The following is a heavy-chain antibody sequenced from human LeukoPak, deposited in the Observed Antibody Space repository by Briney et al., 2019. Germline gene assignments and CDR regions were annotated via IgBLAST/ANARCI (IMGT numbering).Heavy chain of an antibody. CDR1: GGTFSSYA. J-gene: IGHJ5*02. Sequence: WASVKVSCKASGGTFSSYAISWVRQAPGQGLEWMGRIIPILGIANYAQKFQGRVTITADESTSTAYMELSSLRSEDTAVYYCARESRGSYNWFDPWGQGTLVTVSS. V-gene: IGHV1-69*04. D-gene: IGHD1-26*01. CDR3: ARESRGSYNWFDP. CDR2: IIPILGIA.